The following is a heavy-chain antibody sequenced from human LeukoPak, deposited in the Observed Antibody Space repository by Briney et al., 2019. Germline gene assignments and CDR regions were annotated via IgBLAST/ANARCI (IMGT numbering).Heavy chain of an antibody. D-gene: IGHD3-10*01. J-gene: IGHJ5*02. CDR2: IYYSGST. V-gene: IGHV4-59*01. CDR1: GGSISSYY. Sequence: SETLSLTCAVSGGSISSYYWNWIRQPPGKELEWIGYIYYSGSTNYNPSLESRVTISVDTSKNQFSLKLSSVTAADTAVYYCARDRAAGPLKFGWFDPWGQGTLVTVSS. CDR3: ARDRAAGPLKFGWFDP.